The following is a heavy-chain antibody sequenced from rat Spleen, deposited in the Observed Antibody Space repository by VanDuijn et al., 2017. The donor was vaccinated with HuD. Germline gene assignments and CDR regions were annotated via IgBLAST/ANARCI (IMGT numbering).Heavy chain of an antibody. CDR1: GFTFSNYY. Sequence: EVQLVESGGGLVQPGRSLKLSCAASGFTFSNYYMAWVRQAPTKGLEWVAYISTGGGSTYYRDSVKGRFTISRDNAKSTLYLQMDSLRSEDTATYYCTTLHTTGIEVYWYFDFWGPGTMVTVSS. D-gene: IGHD1-9*01. CDR3: TTLHTTGIEVYWYFDF. V-gene: IGHV5-27*01. J-gene: IGHJ1*01. CDR2: ISTGGGST.